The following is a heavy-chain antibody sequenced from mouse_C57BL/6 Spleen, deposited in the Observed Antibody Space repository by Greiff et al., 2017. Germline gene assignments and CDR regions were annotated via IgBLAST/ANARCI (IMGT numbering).Heavy chain of an antibody. CDR1: GFNIKDYY. Sequence: VQLQQSGAELVKPGASVKLSCTASGFNIKDYYMPWVKQRTEQGLEWIGRIDPEDGETKYAPKFQGKATITADTSSNTAYMQLSSLTSEDTAVYYCARAYYDGSSYGYFDVWGTGTTVTVAS. CDR2: IDPEDGET. D-gene: IGHD1-1*01. CDR3: ARAYYDGSSYGYFDV. J-gene: IGHJ1*03. V-gene: IGHV14-2*01.